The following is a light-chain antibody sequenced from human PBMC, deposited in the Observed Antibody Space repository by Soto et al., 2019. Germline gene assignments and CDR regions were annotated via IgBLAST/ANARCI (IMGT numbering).Light chain of an antibody. CDR2: VAS. Sequence: EIVMTQSPATLSVSPGERATLSCRASQSVSGNLAWYQQKPGQAPRLLIYVASTRATGIPARFSGSGSGTEFTLTITILQSEDFAVYYCQQYNNWPPITFGPGTKVDIK. J-gene: IGKJ3*01. CDR1: QSVSGN. CDR3: QQYNNWPPIT. V-gene: IGKV3-15*01.